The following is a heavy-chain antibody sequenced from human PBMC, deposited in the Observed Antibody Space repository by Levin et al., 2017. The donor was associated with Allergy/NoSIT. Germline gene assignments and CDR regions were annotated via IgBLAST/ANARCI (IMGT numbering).Heavy chain of an antibody. D-gene: IGHD5-24*01. J-gene: IGHJ4*02. Sequence: GESLKISCAASGFSFSDYYMSWIRQAPGKGLEWVSYIDTGSSFTNYANSVWGRFTISRDNAKNSLYLLMNSLRAEDTAVYYCVRGRHGYNYDCFDSWGQGALVTVSS. CDR3: VRGRHGYNYDCFDS. CDR1: GFSFSDYY. V-gene: IGHV3-11*05. CDR2: IDTGSSFT.